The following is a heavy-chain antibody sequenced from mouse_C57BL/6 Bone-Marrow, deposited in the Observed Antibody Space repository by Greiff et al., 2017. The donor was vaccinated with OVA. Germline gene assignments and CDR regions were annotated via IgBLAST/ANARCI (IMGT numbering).Heavy chain of an antibody. CDR2: IWGGGST. CDR3: AKLYYYGSSPLFAY. Sequence: QVQLKESGPGLVAPSQSLSITCTVSGFSLTSYGVDWVRQPPGKGLEWLGVIWGGGSTNYNSALMSRLSISKDNSKSQVFLKMNSLPTDDTAVYYCAKLYYYGSSPLFAYWGQGTLVTVSA. J-gene: IGHJ3*01. D-gene: IGHD1-1*01. CDR1: GFSLTSYG. V-gene: IGHV2-9*01.